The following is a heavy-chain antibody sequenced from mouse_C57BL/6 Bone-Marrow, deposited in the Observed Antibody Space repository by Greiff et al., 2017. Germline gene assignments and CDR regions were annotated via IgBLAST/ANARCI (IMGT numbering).Heavy chain of an antibody. CDR3: ARSSFAY. CDR2: IDPSDSYT. CDR1: GYTFTSYW. V-gene: IGHV1-59*01. Sequence: VQLVESGAELVRPGTSVKLSCKASGYTFTSYWMHWVKQRPGQGLEWIGVIDPSDSYTNYNQKFKGKATLTVDTSSSTAYMQLSSLTSEDSAVYYCARSSFAYWGQGTLVTVSA. J-gene: IGHJ3*01.